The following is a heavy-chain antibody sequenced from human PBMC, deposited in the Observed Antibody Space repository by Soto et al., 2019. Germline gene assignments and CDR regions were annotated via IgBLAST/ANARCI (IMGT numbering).Heavy chain of an antibody. Sequence: GGSLRLSCAASGFTFDDYGMSWVRQAPGKGLEWVSGINWNGGSTGYADSVKGRFTISRDNAKNSLYLQMNSLRAEDTALYHWARNPPPNDYDFGRGPTSVDSWGQGPLVTAS. CDR3: ARNPPPNDYDFGRGPTSVDS. CDR2: INWNGGST. CDR1: GFTFDDYG. D-gene: IGHD3-3*01. J-gene: IGHJ4*02. V-gene: IGHV3-20*01.